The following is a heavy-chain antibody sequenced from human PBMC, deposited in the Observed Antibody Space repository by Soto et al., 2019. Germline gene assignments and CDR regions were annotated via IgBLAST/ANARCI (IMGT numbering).Heavy chain of an antibody. J-gene: IGHJ4*02. CDR2: IYCDDDK. V-gene: IGHV2-5*02. D-gene: IGHD2-21*01. CDR1: GFSLSPGGVS. Sequence: QITLKESGPTLVKPTQTLTLTCTFSGFSLSPGGVSVGWIRQPPGKALEWLALIYCDDDKRYSPSLKSRLTVTKDTPKNQVVLTMTHMDPVDTATYYCVHSEQHLNFDYWGQGTLVPVSS. CDR3: VHSEQHLNFDY.